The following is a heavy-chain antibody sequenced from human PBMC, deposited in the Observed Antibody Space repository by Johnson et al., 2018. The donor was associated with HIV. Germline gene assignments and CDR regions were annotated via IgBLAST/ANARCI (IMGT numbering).Heavy chain of an antibody. CDR2: SGSGGTT. D-gene: IGHD3-10*01. Sequence: FSNAWMSWVRQAPGKGLEWVSGASGSGGTTYYADSVKGRFTISRDNAKNSVYLQMNSLVAEDTAVYYCARAPEVRGVDAFDVWGQGTMVTVSS. CDR1: FSNAW. J-gene: IGHJ3*01. CDR3: ARAPEVRGVDAFDV. V-gene: IGHV3-11*04.